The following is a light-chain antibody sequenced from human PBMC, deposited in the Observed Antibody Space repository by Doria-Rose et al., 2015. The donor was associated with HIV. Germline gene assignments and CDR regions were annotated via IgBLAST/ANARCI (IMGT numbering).Light chain of an antibody. CDR3: HQYASSRT. V-gene: IGKV3-20*01. CDR1: QSVSANH. CDR2: GAS. J-gene: IGKJ1*01. Sequence: LTQSPGTLSLSPGERATLSCRASQSVSANHLAWYQQRHGQSPRLLIYGASSRATDIPDRFSGSGSGTDFTLTISRLEPEDFAVYYCHQYASSRTFGQGTKVEIK.